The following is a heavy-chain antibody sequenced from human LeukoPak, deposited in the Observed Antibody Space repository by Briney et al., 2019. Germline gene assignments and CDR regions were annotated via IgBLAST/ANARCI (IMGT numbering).Heavy chain of an antibody. J-gene: IGHJ4*02. CDR1: GGSISSSSYY. V-gene: IGHV4-39*01. D-gene: IGHD6-19*01. CDR2: IYYSGST. Sequence: SETLSLTCTVSGGSISSSSYYWGWIRQPPGKGVEWIGSIYYSGSTYYNPSLKSRVTISVDTSKNQFSLKLSSVTAADTAVYYCARLAVAGTVSFDYWGQGTLVTVSS. CDR3: ARLAVAGTVSFDY.